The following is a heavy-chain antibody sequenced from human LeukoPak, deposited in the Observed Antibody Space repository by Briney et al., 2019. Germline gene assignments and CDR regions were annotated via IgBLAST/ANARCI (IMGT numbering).Heavy chain of an antibody. V-gene: IGHV3-21*01. CDR2: ISSSSSYI. CDR1: GFTFSRYS. D-gene: IGHD2-21*02. CDR3: ARDGVVVTAIGFDY. J-gene: IGHJ4*02. Sequence: GGSLRLSCAASGFTFSRYSMNGGRQAPGKGGERGSGISSSSSYIYYADSVKGRFTISRDNAKNSLYLQMNSLRAEDTAVYYCARDGVVVTAIGFDYWGQGTLVTVSS.